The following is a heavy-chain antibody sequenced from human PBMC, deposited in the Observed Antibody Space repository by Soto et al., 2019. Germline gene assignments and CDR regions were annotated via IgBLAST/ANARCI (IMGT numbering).Heavy chain of an antibody. Sequence: ASVEDSCKASGSTYISCGINSVRQARGQGLDWMGWISAYNGNTNYAQKLQGRVTMTTDTSSSTAYMGLRSLRSDDTVVYYCARDAHILTGDDLRDYYNGMDVWGQGTTVAVAS. V-gene: IGHV1-18*01. J-gene: IGHJ6*01. CDR2: ISAYNGNT. CDR1: GSTYISCG. D-gene: IGHD3-9*01. CDR3: ARDAHILTGDDLRDYYNGMDV.